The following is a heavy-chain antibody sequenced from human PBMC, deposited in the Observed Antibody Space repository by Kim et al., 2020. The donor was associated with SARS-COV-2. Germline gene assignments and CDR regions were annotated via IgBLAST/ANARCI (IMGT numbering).Heavy chain of an antibody. J-gene: IGHJ3*02. CDR2: ISGSGGST. Sequence: GGSLRLSCAASGFTFSSYAMSWVRQAPGKGLEWVSAISGSGGSTYYADSVKGRFTISRDNSKNTLYLQMNSLRAEDTAVYYCAKNLPLVVVPAVAFDIWGQGTMVTVSS. V-gene: IGHV3-23*01. CDR1: GFTFSSYA. CDR3: AKNLPLVVVPAVAFDI. D-gene: IGHD2-2*01.